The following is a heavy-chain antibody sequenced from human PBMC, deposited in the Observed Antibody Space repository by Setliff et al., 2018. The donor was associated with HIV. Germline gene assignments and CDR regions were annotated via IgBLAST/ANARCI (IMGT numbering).Heavy chain of an antibody. CDR2: ISYGSRAI. CDR3: ARDRPNWAMDY. Sequence: PGESLKISCVASGVTFSSAQMNWVRQAPGKGLEWVSYISYGSRAIYYADSVKGRFTVSRDDAKNSVYLHMSSLTAEDTAVYYCARDRPNWAMDYWGQGTLVTVSS. V-gene: IGHV3-48*01. CDR1: GVTFSSAQ. D-gene: IGHD7-27*01. J-gene: IGHJ4*02.